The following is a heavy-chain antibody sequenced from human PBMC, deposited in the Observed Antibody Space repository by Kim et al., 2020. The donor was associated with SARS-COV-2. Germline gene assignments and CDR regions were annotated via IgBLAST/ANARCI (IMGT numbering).Heavy chain of an antibody. V-gene: IGHV4-4*07. J-gene: IGHJ6*02. Sequence: PPPKRRGTITVDTSKNQFSLKLSSVTAADTAVYYCARSIAAAANYYGMDVWGQGTTVTVSS. CDR3: ARSIAAAANYYGMDV. D-gene: IGHD6-13*01.